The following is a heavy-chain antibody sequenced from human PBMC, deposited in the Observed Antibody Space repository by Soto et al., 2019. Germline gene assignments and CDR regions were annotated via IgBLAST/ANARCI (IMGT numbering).Heavy chain of an antibody. CDR2: ISGSGGST. D-gene: IGHD3-22*01. Sequence: EVQLLESGGGLVQPGGSLRLSCAASGFTFSSYAMSWVRQAPGEGLEWVLAISGSGGSTYYADSVKGRFTISRDNSKNTLYLQMNSLRAEDTAVYYCAKDHFPSDSSGYNDYWGQGTLVTVSS. CDR1: GFTFSSYA. J-gene: IGHJ4*02. V-gene: IGHV3-23*01. CDR3: AKDHFPSDSSGYNDY.